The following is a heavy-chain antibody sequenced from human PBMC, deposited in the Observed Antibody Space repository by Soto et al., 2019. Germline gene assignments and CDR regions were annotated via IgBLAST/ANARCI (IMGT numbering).Heavy chain of an antibody. CDR1: GGTFSSYT. Sequence: QVQLVQSGAEVKKPGSSVKVSCKASGGTFSSYTISWVRQAPGQGLEWMGRIIPTIGIATYAQKFQSRVTITADKSTSTAYMELSSLRSEDTAVYSCARDIHSHGMEVWGQWTTVTVSS. D-gene: IGHD2-2*02. V-gene: IGHV1-69*08. CDR3: ARDIHSHGMEV. CDR2: IIPTIGIA. J-gene: IGHJ6*02.